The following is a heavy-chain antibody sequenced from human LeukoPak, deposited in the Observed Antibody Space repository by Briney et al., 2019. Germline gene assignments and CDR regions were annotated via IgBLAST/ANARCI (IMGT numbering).Heavy chain of an antibody. V-gene: IGHV3-43*02. CDR2: ISGDGGNT. D-gene: IGHD2-8*01. CDR1: GFTFDDYA. CDR3: AKVQKVLLVYVTTFDY. Sequence: GGSLRLSCVASGFTFDDYAMHWVRQAPGKGLEWVSLISGDGGNTYYTDSVRGRFTISRDNSKNSLYLQMNSLRPEDTALYYCAKVQKVLLVYVTTFDYWGQGTLVTVSS. J-gene: IGHJ4*02.